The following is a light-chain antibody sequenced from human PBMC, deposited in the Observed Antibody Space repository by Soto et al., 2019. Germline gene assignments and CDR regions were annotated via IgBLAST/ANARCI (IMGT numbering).Light chain of an antibody. V-gene: IGLV1-40*01. CDR2: GSN. CDR3: QSFDSDWSVV. J-gene: IGLJ3*02. CDR1: SSNIGEGND. Sequence: QPVLTQSPSVSGAPGQRVTIYCTGSSSNIGEGNDVHWYQQLPGTAPKLLIYGSNNRPAGVPDRFSVSKSGTSAPLDITGLPAEDEADYYCQSFDSDWSVVFGGGTKLTVL.